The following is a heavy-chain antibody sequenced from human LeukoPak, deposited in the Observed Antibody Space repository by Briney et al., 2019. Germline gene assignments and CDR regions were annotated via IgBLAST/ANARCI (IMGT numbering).Heavy chain of an antibody. D-gene: IGHD3-22*01. Sequence: ASVKVSCKASGFTFTNYNLHWVRQAPGQGLEWMGGIIPIFGTANYAQKFQGRVTITADKSTSTAYMELSSLRSEDTAVYYCARGTAQEYYYDSSGYYSYFDYWGQGTLVTVSS. CDR1: GFTFTNYN. CDR2: IIPIFGTA. CDR3: ARGTAQEYYYDSSGYYSYFDY. V-gene: IGHV1-69*06. J-gene: IGHJ4*02.